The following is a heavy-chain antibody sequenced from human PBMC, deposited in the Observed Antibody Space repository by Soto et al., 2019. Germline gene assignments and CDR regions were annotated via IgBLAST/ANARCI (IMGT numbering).Heavy chain of an antibody. CDR3: ARDIAAAERGFYYGMDV. Sequence: GGSLRLSCAASGFTFSSYSMNWVRQAPGKGLEWVSYISSSSSTIYYADSVKGRFTISRDNAKNSLYLQMNSLRDEDTAVYYCARDIAAAERGFYYGMDVWGQGTTVTVSS. J-gene: IGHJ6*02. D-gene: IGHD6-13*01. CDR2: ISSSSSTI. V-gene: IGHV3-48*02. CDR1: GFTFSSYS.